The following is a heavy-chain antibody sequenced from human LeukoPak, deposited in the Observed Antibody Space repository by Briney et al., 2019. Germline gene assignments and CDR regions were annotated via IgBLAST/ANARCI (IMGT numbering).Heavy chain of an antibody. CDR1: GGSISSYY. D-gene: IGHD3-16*01. Sequence: SETLSLTCTVSGGSISSYYWSWIRQPPGKGLEWIGYIYTSGSTNYNPSLKSRVTISVDTSKNQFSLKLSSVTAADTAVYYCASQTRVPLYYDYVWGSYYAFDIWGQGTMVTVSS. J-gene: IGHJ3*02. CDR3: ASQTRVPLYYDYVWGSYYAFDI. CDR2: IYTSGST. V-gene: IGHV4-4*09.